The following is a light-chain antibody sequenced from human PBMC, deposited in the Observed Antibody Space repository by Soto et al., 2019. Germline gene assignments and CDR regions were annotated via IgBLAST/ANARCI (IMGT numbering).Light chain of an antibody. CDR1: GSDVGGYNF. J-gene: IGLJ1*01. CDR2: EVS. V-gene: IGLV2-14*01. CDR3: SSYSSSSVFYV. Sequence: QSVLTQPASVSGSPGQSITISCTGTGSDVGGYNFVSWYQHHPGKAPKLMIYEVSNRPSGVSNRFSGSKSGNTASLTISGLQPKDEADYHCSSYSSSSVFYVFGTGTKLTVL.